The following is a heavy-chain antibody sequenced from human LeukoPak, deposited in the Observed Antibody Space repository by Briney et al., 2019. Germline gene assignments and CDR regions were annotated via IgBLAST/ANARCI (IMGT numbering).Heavy chain of an antibody. CDR1: GYTFTGYY. D-gene: IGHD3-10*01. Sequence: ASVKVSCKASGYTFTGYYMHWVRQAPGQGLEWMGRINPNSGGTNYAQKFRGRVTMTRDTSISTAYMELSRLRSDDTAVYYCARGGRITMVRGVIGYWGQGTLVTVSS. CDR2: INPNSGGT. CDR3: ARGGRITMVRGVIGY. J-gene: IGHJ4*02. V-gene: IGHV1-2*06.